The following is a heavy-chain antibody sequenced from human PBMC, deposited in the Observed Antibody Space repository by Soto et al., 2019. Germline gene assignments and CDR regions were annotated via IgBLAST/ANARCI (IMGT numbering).Heavy chain of an antibody. CDR3: AKGITIFGVVTRFDY. CDR2: ISGSGGST. CDR1: GFTFSSYA. V-gene: IGHV3-23*01. D-gene: IGHD3-3*01. J-gene: IGHJ4*02. Sequence: PGGSLRLSCAASGFTFSSYAMSWVRQAPGKGLEWVSAISGSGGSTYYADSVKGRFTISRDNSKNTLYLQMNSLRAEDTAVYYCAKGITIFGVVTRFDYWGQGTLVTVSS.